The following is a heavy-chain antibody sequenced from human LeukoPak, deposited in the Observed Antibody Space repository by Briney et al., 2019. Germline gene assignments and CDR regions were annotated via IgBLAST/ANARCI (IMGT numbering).Heavy chain of an antibody. CDR1: GYTFTSYD. Sequence: ASVKVSCKASGYTFTSYDINWVRQATGQGLEWMGWMNPNSGNTGYAQKFQGRVTMTRNTSISTAYMELSSLRSEDTAVYYCARTRGYIAAAGTSFDYWGQGNLVTVSS. J-gene: IGHJ4*02. CDR2: MNPNSGNT. D-gene: IGHD6-13*01. V-gene: IGHV1-8*01. CDR3: ARTRGYIAAAGTSFDY.